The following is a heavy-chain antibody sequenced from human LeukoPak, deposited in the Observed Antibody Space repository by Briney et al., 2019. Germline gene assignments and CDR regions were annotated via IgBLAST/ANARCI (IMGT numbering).Heavy chain of an antibody. J-gene: IGHJ2*01. CDR2: IYYSGST. CDR1: GGSISSSSYY. V-gene: IGHV4-39*07. Sequence: KPSETLSLTCTVSGGSISSSSYYWGWIRQPPRKGLEWIVSIYYSGSTYYNPSLKSRVTISVDTSKNQFSLKLSSVTAADTAVYYCARYVISSYWYFDLWGRGTLVTVSS. D-gene: IGHD2/OR15-2a*01. CDR3: ARYVISSYWYFDL.